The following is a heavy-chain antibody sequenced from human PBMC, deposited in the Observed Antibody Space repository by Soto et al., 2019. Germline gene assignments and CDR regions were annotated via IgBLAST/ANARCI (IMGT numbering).Heavy chain of an antibody. D-gene: IGHD3-16*02. V-gene: IGHV4-31*03. Sequence: QVQLQESGPGLVKPSQTLSLTCTVSGGSISSGGYYWSWIRQHPRKGMEWIGYIYYCGSTYYNPSLKSRVTISVDTSKNQCSLKLSSVTAADTAVYYCAGWDYRNGAFDIWGQGTMVTVSS. CDR1: GGSISSGGYY. J-gene: IGHJ3*02. CDR2: IYYCGST. CDR3: AGWDYRNGAFDI.